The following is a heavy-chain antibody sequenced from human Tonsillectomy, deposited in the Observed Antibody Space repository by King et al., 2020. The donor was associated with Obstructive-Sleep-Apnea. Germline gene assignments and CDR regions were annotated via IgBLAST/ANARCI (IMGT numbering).Heavy chain of an antibody. CDR1: GGSISSGGYY. CDR2: IYYSGGT. V-gene: IGHV4-31*01. Sequence: QLQESGPGLVKPSQTLSLTCTVSGGSISSGGYYWSWIRPHPGKGLEGIGCIYYSGGTSYNPSLKSLVTISVDTSKNQFSLKLSSVTAADTAVYYCARDRGSSGYYPYYFDYWGQGTLVTVSS. D-gene: IGHD3-22*01. CDR3: ARDRGSSGYYPYYFDY. J-gene: IGHJ4*02.